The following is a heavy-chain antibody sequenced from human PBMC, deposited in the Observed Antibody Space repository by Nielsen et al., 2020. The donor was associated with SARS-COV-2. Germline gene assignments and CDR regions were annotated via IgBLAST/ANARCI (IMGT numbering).Heavy chain of an antibody. J-gene: IGHJ2*01. V-gene: IGHV4-59*01. CDR3: ARDYRPPEYYYDSSGYRYWYFDL. CDR1: GGSTSSYY. D-gene: IGHD3-22*01. Sequence: SETLSLTCTVSGGSTSSYYWSWIRQPPGKGLEWIGYIYYSGSTNYNPSLKSRVTISVDTSKNQFSLKLRSVTAADTAVYYCARDYRPPEYYYDSSGYRYWYFDLWGRGTLVTVSS. CDR2: IYYSGST.